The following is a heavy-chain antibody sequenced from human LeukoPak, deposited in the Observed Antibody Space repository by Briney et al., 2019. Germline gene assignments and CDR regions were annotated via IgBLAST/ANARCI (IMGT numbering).Heavy chain of an antibody. J-gene: IGHJ4*02. CDR2: IKQDGSEK. V-gene: IGHV3-7*03. CDR1: GFTFSSYW. Sequence: GGSLRLSCAASGFTFSSYWMSWVRQAPGKGLEWVANIKQDGSEKYYVDSVKGRSTISRDNAKNSLYLQMNSLRAEDSAVYYCAKDYVVGSIDYWGQGTLVTVSS. D-gene: IGHD2-21*01. CDR3: AKDYVVGSIDY.